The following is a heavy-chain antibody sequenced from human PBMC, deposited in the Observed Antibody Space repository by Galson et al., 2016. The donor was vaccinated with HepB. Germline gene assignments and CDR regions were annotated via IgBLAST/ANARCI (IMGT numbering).Heavy chain of an antibody. D-gene: IGHD3-16*01. J-gene: IGHJ4*02. CDR1: GFTFSTYA. V-gene: IGHV3-23*01. Sequence: SLRLSCAAFGFTFSTYAMTWVRQAPGKGLEWVSAVSATGGTTYYGESVKGRFTISRDNSKNTLYLQMNSLRAEDTAVYYCVKESPVRGNHFEYWGQGTLVTVSS. CDR3: VKESPVRGNHFEY. CDR2: VSATGGTT.